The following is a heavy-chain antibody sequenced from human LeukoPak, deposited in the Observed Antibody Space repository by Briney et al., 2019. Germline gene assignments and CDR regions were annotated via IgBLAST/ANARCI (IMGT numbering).Heavy chain of an antibody. D-gene: IGHD1-26*01. CDR2: IYYSGST. J-gene: IGHJ5*02. V-gene: IGHV4-39*01. Sequence: SETLSLTCTVSGGSINSSGYYWGWIRQPPGKGLEWIASIYYSGSTYYHPSLKSRVTISVDTSKNQLSLKLSSLTSADTAVYYCARHEYSGSYYGLSWFDPWGQGTLVTVSS. CDR3: ARHEYSGSYYGLSWFDP. CDR1: GGSINSSGYY.